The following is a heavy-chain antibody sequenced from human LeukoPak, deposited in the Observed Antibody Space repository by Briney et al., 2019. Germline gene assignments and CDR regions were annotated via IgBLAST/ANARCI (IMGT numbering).Heavy chain of an antibody. CDR3: AKGATKYSYGGINY. Sequence: GGSLRLSCAASRFTFSSYAMSWVRQAPGKGLEWVSAISGSGGSTYYADSVKGRFTISRDNSKNTLYLQMNSLGAEDTAVYYCAKGATKYSYGGINYWGQGTLVTVSS. D-gene: IGHD5-18*01. J-gene: IGHJ4*02. CDR2: ISGSGGST. V-gene: IGHV3-23*01. CDR1: RFTFSSYA.